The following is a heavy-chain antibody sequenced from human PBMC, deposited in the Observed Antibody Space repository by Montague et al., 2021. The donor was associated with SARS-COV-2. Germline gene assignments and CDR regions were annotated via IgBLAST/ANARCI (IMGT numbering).Heavy chain of an antibody. CDR3: ARDPYYDILTGYYNY. CDR1: GFTFSSYS. Sequence: SLRLSCAASGFTFSSYSMNWVRQAPGTGLEWVSSISISSSYIYYADSVKVRFTISRDNAKNSLYLQMNSLRAEDTAVYYCARDPYYDILTGYYNYWGQGTLVTVSS. D-gene: IGHD3-9*01. CDR2: ISISSSYI. J-gene: IGHJ4*02. V-gene: IGHV3-21*01.